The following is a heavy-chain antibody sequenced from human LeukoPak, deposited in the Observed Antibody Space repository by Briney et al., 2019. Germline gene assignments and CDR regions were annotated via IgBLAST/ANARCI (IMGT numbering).Heavy chain of an antibody. CDR2: SDPDHDET. Sequence: ASVKVSCKVSGFTLTEMSIHGVRQAPGKGLEWMGGSDPDHDETIYAEKFQDRVTMSEDTSTDTAYMKLSSLRSEDTAVYYCASFMGLRDYRYWGQGTLVTVSS. CDR1: GFTLTEMS. J-gene: IGHJ4*02. D-gene: IGHD4/OR15-4a*01. CDR3: ASFMGLRDYRY. V-gene: IGHV1-24*01.